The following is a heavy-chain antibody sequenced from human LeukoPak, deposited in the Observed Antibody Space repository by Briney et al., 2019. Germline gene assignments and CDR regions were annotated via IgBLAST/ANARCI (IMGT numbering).Heavy chain of an antibody. D-gene: IGHD2-2*02. CDR1: GGSFSGYY. CDR2: INHSGST. V-gene: IGHV4-34*01. J-gene: IGHJ3*02. Sequence: PSETLSLTCAVYGGSFSGYYWSWIRQPSGKGLEWIGEINHSGSTNYNPSLKSRVTISVDTSKNQFSLKLSSVTAADTAVYYCARGKSRYCSSTSCYSAFDIWGQGTMVSLSS. CDR3: ARGKSRYCSSTSCYSAFDI.